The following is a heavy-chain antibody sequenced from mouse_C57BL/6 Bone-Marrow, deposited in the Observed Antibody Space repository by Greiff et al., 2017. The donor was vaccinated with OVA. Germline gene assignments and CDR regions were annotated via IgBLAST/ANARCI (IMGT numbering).Heavy chain of an antibody. D-gene: IGHD2-3*01. CDR2: IDPNSGGT. J-gene: IGHJ1*03. CDR1: GYTFTSYW. CDR3: ASASGGYYDGYFDV. Sequence: QVQLQQPGAEFVKPGASVKLSCEASGYTFTSYWMHWVKQRPGRGLEWIGRIDPNSGGTKYTEKFKSQATLTVDKPSSTAYLQLSSLPSEVSAVFDCASASGGYYDGYFDVWGTGTTVTVS. V-gene: IGHV1-72*01.